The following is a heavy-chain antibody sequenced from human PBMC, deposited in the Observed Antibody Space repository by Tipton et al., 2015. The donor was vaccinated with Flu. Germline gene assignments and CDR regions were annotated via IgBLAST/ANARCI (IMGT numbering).Heavy chain of an antibody. CDR1: GSIFSSYA. J-gene: IGHJ6*03. CDR2: VNPFFGPP. D-gene: IGHD2-21*01. CDR3: ARDRSPGLERLDYYYMDV. Sequence: QLVQSGAEVKKPGSSVKVSCKASGSIFSSYAISWVRQAPGQGLEWMGGVNPFFGPPQYAQKFQDRLTIDADDSTSTAYMELRSLSSEDTAVYFCARDRSPGLERLDYYYMDVWGEGTTVIVSS. V-gene: IGHV1-69*01.